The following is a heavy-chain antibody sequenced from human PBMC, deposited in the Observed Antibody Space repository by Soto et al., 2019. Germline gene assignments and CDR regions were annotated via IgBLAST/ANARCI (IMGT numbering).Heavy chain of an antibody. D-gene: IGHD3-9*01. J-gene: IGHJ4*02. CDR1: GFTFSNYA. CDR3: ARDRDKILTGYHDY. V-gene: IGHV3-30-3*01. Sequence: QVQLVESGGGVVQPGRSLRVSCAASGFTFSNYAMHWVRRAPGKGLAWVAITSSDGSEKDYADSVKGRFTISRDNSKNTLYLQMNSLRAEDTAVYYCARDRDKILTGYHDYWGQGTLVTVSS. CDR2: TSSDGSEK.